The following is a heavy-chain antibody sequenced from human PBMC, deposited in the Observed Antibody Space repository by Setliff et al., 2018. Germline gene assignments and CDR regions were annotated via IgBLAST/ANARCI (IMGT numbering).Heavy chain of an antibody. CDR1: GDSVSSNGAA. J-gene: IGHJ6*02. CDR2: TFYRSKWYY. V-gene: IGHV6-1*01. Sequence: SQTLSLTCAISGDSVSSNGAAWNWIRQSPSGGLEWLGRTFYRSKWYYDYALSVKSRITVNPDTSKNQFSLHLNSVTPADTAVYYCARVAAYSSSWYNYYYGMDVWGQGTTVTVSS. D-gene: IGHD6-13*01. CDR3: ARVAAYSSSWYNYYYGMDV.